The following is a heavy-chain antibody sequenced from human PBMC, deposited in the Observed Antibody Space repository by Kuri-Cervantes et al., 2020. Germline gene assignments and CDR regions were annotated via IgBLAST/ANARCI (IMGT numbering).Heavy chain of an antibody. CDR2: ISGSGGST. D-gene: IGHD2-15*01. V-gene: IGHV3-23*01. CDR1: GFTFSSYA. Sequence: GESLKISCAASGFTFSSYAMSWVRQAPGKGLEWVSAISGSGGSTYYADSVKGRFTISRDNSKNTLYLQMNSLRAEDTAVYYCTRGEGRLCGGSCYTPFDYWGQGTLVTVFS. J-gene: IGHJ4*02. CDR3: TRGEGRLCGGSCYTPFDY.